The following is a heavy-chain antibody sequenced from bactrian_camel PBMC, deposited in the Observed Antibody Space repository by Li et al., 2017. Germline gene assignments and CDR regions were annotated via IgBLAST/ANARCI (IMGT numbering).Heavy chain of an antibody. D-gene: IGHD5*01. V-gene: IGHV3S60*01. CDR1: GDTYKRNC. Sequence: HVQLVESGGGSAQAGESLRVSCAVSGDTYKRNCMGWFRQRPGKDREGRSCISWNGDSTYYAYYADSVMGRFTISRDNAKNTLYLQLSGLKTEDTAIYYCTRETEWVGYHEFAEYWGQGTQVTVSS. CDR3: TRETEWVGYHEFAEY. CDR2: ISWNGDSTYYA. J-gene: IGHJ4*01.